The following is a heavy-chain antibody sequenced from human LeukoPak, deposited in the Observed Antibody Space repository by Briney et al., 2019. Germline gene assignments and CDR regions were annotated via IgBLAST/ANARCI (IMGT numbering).Heavy chain of an antibody. CDR1: GGSISSYY. CDR3: ARINLRDGYNSVKSPYYYYGMDV. V-gene: IGHV4-59*08. D-gene: IGHD5-24*01. CDR2: IYYSGST. J-gene: IGHJ6*02. Sequence: SETLSLTCTVSGGSISSYYWSWIRQPPGKGLEWIGYIYYSGSTNYNPYLKSRVTISVDTSKNQFSLKLSSVTAADTAVYYCARINLRDGYNSVKSPYYYYGMDVWGQGTTVTVSS.